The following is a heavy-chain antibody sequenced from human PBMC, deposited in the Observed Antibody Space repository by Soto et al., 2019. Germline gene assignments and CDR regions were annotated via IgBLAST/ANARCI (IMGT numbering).Heavy chain of an antibody. CDR3: ARARLRAVYAFDI. J-gene: IGHJ3*02. V-gene: IGHV4-31*01. Sequence: QVQLQESDAGLVKASQTLSLTCTVSGGSVSSGAYYWTWIRQRPGKGLEWIGYIYYSGSTYYSPSLKSLLSISLDTSKNQLPLRLSSVTAADTAMYYCARARLRAVYAFDIWGQGTMVTVSS. CDR1: GGSVSSGAYY. D-gene: IGHD5-12*01. CDR2: IYYSGST.